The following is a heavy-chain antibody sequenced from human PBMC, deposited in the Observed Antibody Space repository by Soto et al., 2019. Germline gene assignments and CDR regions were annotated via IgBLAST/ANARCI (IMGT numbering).Heavy chain of an antibody. Sequence: ASVKVSCKSSGYTYTTVGITWARQAPGQGPEWMGWISTNSGKTSYAQKFQGRVTMTTDTSTNTAYLEVTSLRYDDTAGYYCARGGVDYVWGSHRYDAWGQGTLVTVSS. J-gene: IGHJ5*02. D-gene: IGHD3-16*02. V-gene: IGHV1-18*04. CDR3: ARGGVDYVWGSHRYDA. CDR2: ISTNSGKT. CDR1: GYTYTTVG.